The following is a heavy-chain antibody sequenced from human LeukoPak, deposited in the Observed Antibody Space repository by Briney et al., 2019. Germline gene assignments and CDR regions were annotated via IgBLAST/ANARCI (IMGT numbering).Heavy chain of an antibody. CDR2: IYYRGST. D-gene: IGHD1-26*01. CDR3: SRESGAFCPFGY. J-gene: IGHJ4*02. Sequence: LETLSLTCTVSGGSISSSTHYWGWIRQPPGKGLEWIGNIYYRGSTNYNPSLNGRVTMSLDKSRNQLSLKLTSVTAADTAIYYCSRESGAFCPFGYWGQGTLVIVPP. CDR1: GGSISSSTHY. V-gene: IGHV4-39*07.